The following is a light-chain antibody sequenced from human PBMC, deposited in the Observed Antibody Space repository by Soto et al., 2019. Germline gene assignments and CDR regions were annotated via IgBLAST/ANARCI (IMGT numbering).Light chain of an antibody. CDR3: QQYESYSYT. CDR1: QGISNW. CDR2: DAS. J-gene: IGKJ2*01. Sequence: DIQMTQSPSTLSASVGDRVTITCRATQGISNWLAWYQQKPGKAPKLLIYDASILKSGVPSRFSGSGSGTEFTLTISSLHPDDFATYYCQQYESYSYTFGQGTKVDIK. V-gene: IGKV1-5*01.